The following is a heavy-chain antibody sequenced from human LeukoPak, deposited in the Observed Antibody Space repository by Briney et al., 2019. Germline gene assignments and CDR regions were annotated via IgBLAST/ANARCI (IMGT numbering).Heavy chain of an antibody. D-gene: IGHD5-18*01. V-gene: IGHV4-4*07. Sequence: SETLSLTCTVSGGSISSDYWSWIRQPAGKGLEWIGRIYTSGSTNYNPSLKSRVTMSVDTSKNQFSLKLSSVTAADTAVYYCARGGYTYGLLDYWGQGTLVTVSS. CDR1: GGSISSDY. J-gene: IGHJ4*02. CDR3: ARGGYTYGLLDY. CDR2: IYTSGST.